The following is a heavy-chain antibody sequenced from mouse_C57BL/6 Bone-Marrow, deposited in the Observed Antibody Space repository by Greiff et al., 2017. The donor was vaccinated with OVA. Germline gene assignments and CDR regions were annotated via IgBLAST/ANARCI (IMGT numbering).Heavy chain of an antibody. V-gene: IGHV1-5*01. CDR3: TREGITTVVAPGFAY. Sequence: VQLQQSGTVLARPGASVKMSCKTSGYTFTSYWMHWVKQRPGQGLEWIRAIYPGNSDTSYNQKFKGKAKLTAVTSASTAYMELSSLTNEDSAVYYCTREGITTVVAPGFAYWGQGTLVTVSA. J-gene: IGHJ3*01. D-gene: IGHD1-1*01. CDR2: IYPGNSDT. CDR1: GYTFTSYW.